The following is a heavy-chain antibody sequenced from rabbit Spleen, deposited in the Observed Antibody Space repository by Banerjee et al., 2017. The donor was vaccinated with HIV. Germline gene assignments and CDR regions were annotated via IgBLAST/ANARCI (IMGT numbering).Heavy chain of an antibody. CDR2: IDTGSSSFT. D-gene: IGHD1-1*01. CDR3: ARDTSSSFSSDGMDL. CDR1: AVSFIANSY. V-gene: IGHV1S40*01. J-gene: IGHJ6*01. Sequence: QQLQESAGDLVNNGASLTLTCTASAVSFIANSYICWVGQAPGKGLEWIACIDTGSSSFTYFARGAKGRFTITKASSTTVTLQMTSLTAADTASYFCARDTSSSFSSDGMDLWGQGTLVTVS.